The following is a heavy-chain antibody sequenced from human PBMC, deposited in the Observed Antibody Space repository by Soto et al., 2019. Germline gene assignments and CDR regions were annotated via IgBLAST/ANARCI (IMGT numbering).Heavy chain of an antibody. V-gene: IGHV3-49*04. D-gene: IGHD4-17*01. CDR3: TREDYGANSGGFDY. J-gene: IGHJ4*02. Sequence: PGGSLRLSCAASGFTFGDYVMNWVRQAPGKGLEWVGFIRSKAYGGTPQYATSVKGSFTISSDDSKGIAYLQMNSLKTEDTAVYYCTREDYGANSGGFDYWGQGTLVTVSS. CDR1: GFTFGDYV. CDR2: IRSKAYGGTP.